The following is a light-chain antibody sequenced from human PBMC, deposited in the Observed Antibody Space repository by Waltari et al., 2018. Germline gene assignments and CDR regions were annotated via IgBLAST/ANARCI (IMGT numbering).Light chain of an antibody. Sequence: QSALTQPASVSGSPGQSITIPCTGTSSDVGGYNYVSWYQQHPVKAPKLMLYDVSHRPACLSSRFSGAKSVNTASLTISGLQADDEANYYCSSYTSSNTWVFGGGTKLTVL. CDR2: DVS. CDR3: SSYTSSNTWV. CDR1: SSDVGGYNY. J-gene: IGLJ3*02. V-gene: IGLV2-14*03.